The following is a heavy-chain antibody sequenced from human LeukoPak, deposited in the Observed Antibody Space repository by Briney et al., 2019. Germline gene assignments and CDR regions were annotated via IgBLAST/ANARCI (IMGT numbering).Heavy chain of an antibody. V-gene: IGHV3-73*01. Sequence: GGSLRLSCEASGFTFSGSDIHWVRQASGKGLEWVGRITTKASNYATAYGASVKGRFTISRDDSENTAYLQMNSLKTEDTAVYYCTTYRSGHYWGQGTLVSVSS. CDR1: GFTFSGSD. D-gene: IGHD6-19*01. CDR3: TTYRSGHY. J-gene: IGHJ4*02. CDR2: ITTKASNYAT.